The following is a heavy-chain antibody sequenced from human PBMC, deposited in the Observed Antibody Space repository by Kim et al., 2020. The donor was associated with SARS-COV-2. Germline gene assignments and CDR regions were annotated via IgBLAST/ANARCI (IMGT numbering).Heavy chain of an antibody. CDR3: ARSNILTGYYSRNRYGMDV. D-gene: IGHD3-9*01. CDR2: TSGGGDNT. Sequence: GGSLRLSCAASGFTFSSYAMIWVRQAPGKGLEWVSGTSGGGDNTYYADSMKGRFTISRDNSKNTLYLQMNSLRAEDTAVYYCARSNILTGYYSRNRYGMDVWGQGTTVTVSS. J-gene: IGHJ6*02. V-gene: IGHV3-23*01. CDR1: GFTFSSYA.